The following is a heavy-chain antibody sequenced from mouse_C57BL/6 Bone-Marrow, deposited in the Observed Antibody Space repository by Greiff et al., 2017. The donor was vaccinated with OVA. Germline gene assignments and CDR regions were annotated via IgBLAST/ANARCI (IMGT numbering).Heavy chain of an antibody. Sequence: EVQLVESEGGLVQPGSSMKLSCTASGFTFSDYYMAWVRQVPEKGLEWVANINYDGSSTYYLDSLKSRFIISRDNAKTILYLQMSSLKSEDTATYYCARDGGGRYFDVWGTGTTVTVSS. J-gene: IGHJ1*03. V-gene: IGHV5-16*01. CDR1: GFTFSDYY. D-gene: IGHD1-1*02. CDR2: INYDGSST. CDR3: ARDGGGRYFDV.